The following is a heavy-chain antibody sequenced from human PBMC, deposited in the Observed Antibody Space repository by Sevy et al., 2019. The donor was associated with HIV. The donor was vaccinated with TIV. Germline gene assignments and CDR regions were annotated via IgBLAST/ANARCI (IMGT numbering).Heavy chain of an antibody. V-gene: IGHV3-9*01. J-gene: IGHJ4*02. CDR1: GFTFDDYA. D-gene: IGHD6-13*01. CDR2: ISWNSGTI. Sequence: GGSLRLSCAASGFTFDDYAMHWVRQAPGKGLEWVSGISWNSGTIGYADSVKGRFIISRDNAKNSLYLQMNSLRAEDTALYYCTKDIAPGYSSSWYPLFDYWGQGTLVTVSS. CDR3: TKDIAPGYSSSWYPLFDY.